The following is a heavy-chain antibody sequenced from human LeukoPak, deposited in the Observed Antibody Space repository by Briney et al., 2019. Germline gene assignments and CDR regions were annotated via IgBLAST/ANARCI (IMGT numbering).Heavy chain of an antibody. CDR3: ARTMVRGVIDGFDP. Sequence: ASGKVSCKASGYTFTSYDINWVRQATGQGLEWMGWMNPNSGNTGYAQKFQGRVTMTRNTSISTAYMELSSLRSEDTAVYYCARTMVRGVIDGFDPWGQGTLVTVSS. CDR2: MNPNSGNT. J-gene: IGHJ5*02. CDR1: GYTFTSYD. V-gene: IGHV1-8*01. D-gene: IGHD3-10*01.